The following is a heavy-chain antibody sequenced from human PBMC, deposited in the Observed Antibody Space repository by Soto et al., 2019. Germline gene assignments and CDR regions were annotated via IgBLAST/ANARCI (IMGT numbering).Heavy chain of an antibody. Sequence: QVQLVQSGADVKKPGSSVKVSCQASGVTFSSETLGGWRRAPGQGLGWVGGIIPLFGTASNAQKFQGRVTITADESTSTVYMELSSLRSDDTAVYFCATELGENPASPFDAWGQGTLVTVSS. CDR1: GVTFSSET. J-gene: IGHJ4*02. CDR2: IIPLFGTA. D-gene: IGHD3-10*01. CDR3: ATELGENPASPFDA. V-gene: IGHV1-69*01.